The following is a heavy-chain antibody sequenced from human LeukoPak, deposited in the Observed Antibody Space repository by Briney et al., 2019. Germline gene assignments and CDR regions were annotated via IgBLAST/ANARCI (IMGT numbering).Heavy chain of an antibody. CDR1: GYSFTSNW. Sequence: GESLKISCKGSGYSFTSNWIGWVRQMPGKGLEWMGIIYPGDSDTRYSPSFGDLVTISADKFTDTAHLQWRSLRASDTAIYYCASRYTGALRGAYDMWGLGTTVTVSS. V-gene: IGHV5-51*01. J-gene: IGHJ3*02. CDR3: ASRYTGALRGAYDM. D-gene: IGHD7-27*01. CDR2: IYPGDSDT.